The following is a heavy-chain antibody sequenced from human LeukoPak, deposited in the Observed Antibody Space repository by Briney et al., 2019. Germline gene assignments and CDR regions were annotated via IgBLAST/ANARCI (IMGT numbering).Heavy chain of an antibody. J-gene: IGHJ5*02. D-gene: IGHD3-10*01. V-gene: IGHV4-39*01. CDR2: IYYSGGT. CDR3: ARVFLWFGESWAFPA. CDR1: GGSISSSSYY. Sequence: SETLSLTCTVSGGSISSSSYYWGWIRQPPGKELEWIGSIYYSGGTYYNPSLKSRVTISVDTSKNQFSRKLSSVTAAETAVYYCARVFLWFGESWAFPAWGQGTLVTVSS.